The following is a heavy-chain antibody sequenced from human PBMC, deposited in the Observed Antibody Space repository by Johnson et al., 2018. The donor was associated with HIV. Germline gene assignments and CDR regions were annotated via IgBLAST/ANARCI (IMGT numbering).Heavy chain of an antibody. CDR3: AKDLRRGIGSDSDAFDI. CDR1: GFTFSSYG. Sequence: QMLLVESGGGVVQPGRSLRLSCAASGFTFSSYGMHWVRQAPGKGLEWVAVILYDGSNKYYADSVKGRFTISRDNSKNTLYLQMNSLRAEDTAVYYCAKDLRRGIGSDSDAFDIWGQGTMVTVSA. V-gene: IGHV3-33*06. CDR2: ILYDGSNK. D-gene: IGHD1-26*01. J-gene: IGHJ3*02.